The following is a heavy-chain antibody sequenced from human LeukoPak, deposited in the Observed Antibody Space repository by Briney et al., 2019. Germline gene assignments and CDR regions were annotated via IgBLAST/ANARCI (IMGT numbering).Heavy chain of an antibody. D-gene: IGHD6-13*01. CDR3: ARTTEAHSWRTRYYDYYMDV. CDR2: IYYSGST. Sequence: SETLSLTCTVSSGSISSYYWSWIRQPPGKGLEWIGYIYYSGSTNYNPSLKSRVTISVDTSKNQFSLKLSSVTAADTAVYYCARTTEAHSWRTRYYDYYMDVWGKGTTVTVSS. V-gene: IGHV4-59*01. CDR1: SGSISSYY. J-gene: IGHJ6*03.